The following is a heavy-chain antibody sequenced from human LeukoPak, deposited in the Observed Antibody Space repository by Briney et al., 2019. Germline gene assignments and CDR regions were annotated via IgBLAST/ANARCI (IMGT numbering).Heavy chain of an antibody. CDR3: ARDTYYDFWSGQHDAFDI. D-gene: IGHD3-3*01. CDR2: INHSGST. Sequence: SETLSLTCAVYGVSSSGYYWSWIRQPPGKGLEWFGEINHSGSTNYNPSLKSGVIISVETSKNKFPVKLSSVTAADTAVYYCARDTYYDFWSGQHDAFDIWGQGTMVTVSS. J-gene: IGHJ3*02. CDR1: GVSSSGYY. V-gene: IGHV4-34*01.